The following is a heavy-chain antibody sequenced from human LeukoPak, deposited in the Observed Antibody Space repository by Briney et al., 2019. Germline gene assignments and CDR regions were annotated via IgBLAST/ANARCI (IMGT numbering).Heavy chain of an antibody. CDR1: GGSINSHY. D-gene: IGHD5-12*01. CDR2: IYYTGKN. J-gene: IGHJ4*01. Sequence: SETLSLTSAVSGGSINSHYWGWIRRPPGKGLQWIGDIYYTGKNNYNPSLKSRVTISLDASKDHLSLNLTSVVAADTAIYYCVRRDTGCNYVDHWGHGILVTVSS. V-gene: IGHV4-59*08. CDR3: VRRDTGCNYVDH.